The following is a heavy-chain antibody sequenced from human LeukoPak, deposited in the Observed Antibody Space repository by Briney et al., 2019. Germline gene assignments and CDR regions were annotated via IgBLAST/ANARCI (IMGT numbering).Heavy chain of an antibody. D-gene: IGHD4-17*01. CDR1: GFTFSSYS. V-gene: IGHV3-21*01. CDR2: ISSSSSYI. Sequence: PGRSLRLSCAASGFTFSSYSMNWVRQAPGKGLEWVSSISSSSSYIYYADSVKGRFTISRDNAKNSLYLQMNSLRAEDTAVYYCARVTVPPNAFDIWGQGTMVTVSS. CDR3: ARVTVPPNAFDI. J-gene: IGHJ3*02.